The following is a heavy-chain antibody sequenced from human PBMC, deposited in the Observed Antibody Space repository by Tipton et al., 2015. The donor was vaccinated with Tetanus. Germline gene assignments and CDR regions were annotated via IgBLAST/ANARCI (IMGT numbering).Heavy chain of an antibody. D-gene: IGHD6-19*01. CDR1: GFTFNSYS. CDR2: ISSSGRTI. J-gene: IGHJ4*02. V-gene: IGHV3-48*02. Sequence: SLRLSCAASGFTFNSYSMNWVRQAPGKGLEWVSYISSSGRTIYYADSVKGRFTISRDNAKNSLYLQMNSLRDEDTAVYYCARDSSMAVADPILWYWGQGTLVTVPS. CDR3: ARDSSMAVADPILWY.